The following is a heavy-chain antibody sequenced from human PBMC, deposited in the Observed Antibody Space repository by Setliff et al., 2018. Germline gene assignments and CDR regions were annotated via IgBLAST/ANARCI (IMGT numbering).Heavy chain of an antibody. V-gene: IGHV3-7*03. CDR1: GFSFSNFW. J-gene: IGHJ4*02. CDR2: IKGDGSVK. Sequence: GGSLRLSCVASGFSFSNFWMSWIRQAPGKGLEWVANIKGDGSVKYHVDSVKGRFTMSRDISKNTVYLHMTSLRAEDTAMYYCAKRGDTRTFDYWGQGTLVTVSS. D-gene: IGHD5-18*01. CDR3: AKRGDTRTFDY.